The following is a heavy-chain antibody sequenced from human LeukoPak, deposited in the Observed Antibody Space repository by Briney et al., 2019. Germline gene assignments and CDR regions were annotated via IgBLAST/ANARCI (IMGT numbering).Heavy chain of an antibody. V-gene: IGHV1-46*01. D-gene: IGHD6-13*01. J-gene: IGHJ4*02. CDR3: AKQAGAAGPFDY. Sequence: GASVKVSCKASGYTFTSYYMHWVRQAPGQGLEWMGIINPSGGSTSYAQKFQGRVTMTRDTSTSTVYMELSSLRSEDTAVYYCAKQAGAAGPFDYWGQGTLVTVSS. CDR2: INPSGGST. CDR1: GYTFTSYY.